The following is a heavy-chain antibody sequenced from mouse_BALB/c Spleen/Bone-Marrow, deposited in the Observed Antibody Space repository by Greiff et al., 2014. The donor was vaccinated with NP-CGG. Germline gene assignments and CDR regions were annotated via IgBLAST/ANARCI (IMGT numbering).Heavy chain of an antibody. CDR3: ARSDGYRTMDY. CDR2: IYPGDGDT. V-gene: IGHV1-82*01. Sequence: VKLMESGPELVKPGASVKITCKASGYAFSTYWMNWVKQRPGQGLEWIGRIYPGDGDTNYNGKFKGKATLTADKSSSTAYMQLSSLTSVDSAVYFCARSDGYRTMDYWGQGTSVTVSS. CDR1: GYAFSTYW. D-gene: IGHD2-3*01. J-gene: IGHJ4*01.